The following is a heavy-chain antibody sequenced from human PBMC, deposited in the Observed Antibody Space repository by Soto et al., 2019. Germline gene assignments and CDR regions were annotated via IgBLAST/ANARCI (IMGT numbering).Heavy chain of an antibody. V-gene: IGHV1-69*01. CDR2: IITISGTA. Sequence: QVQLVQSGAEVKKPGSSVKVSCKASGGTFSSYAISWVRQATGQGLEWMGGIITISGTANYAQKFQGRVTITADESTSTAYLELSSLRSEDTAVYYWARSQGSSTSLEIYYYYYYGMDVWGQGTTVTVSS. J-gene: IGHJ6*02. CDR3: ARSQGSSTSLEIYYYYYYGMDV. D-gene: IGHD2-2*01. CDR1: GGTFSSYA.